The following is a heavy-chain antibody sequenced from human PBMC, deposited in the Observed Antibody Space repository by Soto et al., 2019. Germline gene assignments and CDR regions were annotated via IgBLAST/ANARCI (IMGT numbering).Heavy chain of an antibody. J-gene: IGHJ2*01. CDR3: ARDPLPTYYSGTSGYSEWYFVL. CDR2: ISAYNGNT. CDR1: GYTFTSYG. V-gene: IGHV1-18*01. D-gene: IGHD3-22*01. Sequence: QVQVVQSGDEVKKPGASVKVSCKASGYTFTSYGFSWVRQAPGQGLEWMGWISAYNGNTNYAQNLQGRVIMTTDTSTNTAFMELRSLRSDDTAVYYCARDPLPTYYSGTSGYSEWYFVLWGRGTLVTVSS.